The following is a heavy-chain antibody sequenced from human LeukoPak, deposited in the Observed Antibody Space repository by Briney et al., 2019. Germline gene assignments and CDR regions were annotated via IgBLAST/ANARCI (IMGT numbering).Heavy chain of an antibody. D-gene: IGHD3-16*02. CDR3: ARLLSDYYYYYYMDV. J-gene: IGHJ6*03. CDR1: GGSISSSNW. CDR2: IYHSGST. Sequence: PSETLSLTCAVSGGSISSSNWWSWVRQPPGKGLEWIGEIYHSGSTNYNPSLKSRVTISVDKSKNQFSLKLSSVTAADTAVYYCARLLSDYYYYYYMDVWGKGTTVTISS. V-gene: IGHV4-4*02.